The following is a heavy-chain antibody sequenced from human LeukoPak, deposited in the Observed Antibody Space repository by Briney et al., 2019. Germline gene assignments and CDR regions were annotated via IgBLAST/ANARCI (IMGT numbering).Heavy chain of an antibody. J-gene: IGHJ4*02. V-gene: IGHV3-74*01. CDR1: GIIFSNYW. CDR2: INSDGSST. Sequence: GGSLRLSCAASGIIFSNYWMHWVRQAPGKGLVWVSRINSDGSSTSYADSVKGRFTISRDNAKNTLYLQMNSLRAEDTAVYYCARVSGSYFPFDYWGQGTLVTVSS. D-gene: IGHD1-26*01. CDR3: ARVSGSYFPFDY.